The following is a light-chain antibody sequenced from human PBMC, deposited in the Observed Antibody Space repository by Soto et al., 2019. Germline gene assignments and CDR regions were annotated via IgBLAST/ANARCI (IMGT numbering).Light chain of an antibody. CDR3: LSDAGGSILHVL. V-gene: IGLV2-23*01. J-gene: IGLJ2*01. CDR2: EGS. Sequence: QSALTQHASVSGSPGKSITISCTGTSSDVGRYNLVSWYQQHPGKAPKVMIYEGSKRPSGVSNRFSGSKSGNAASMTVSGLQDEDEAPYYLLSDAGGSILHVLFGGVPKLTVL. CDR1: SSDVGRYNL.